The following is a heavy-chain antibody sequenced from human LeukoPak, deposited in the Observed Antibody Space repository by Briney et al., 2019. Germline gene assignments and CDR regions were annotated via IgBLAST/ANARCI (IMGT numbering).Heavy chain of an antibody. Sequence: HGESLKISCKGSGYSFTSYWIGWVRQMPGKGLEWMGIIYPGDSDTRYSPSFQGQVTISADKSISTAYLQWSSLKASDTAMYYCARSITIFGVVIRYYYYGMDVWGQGTTVTVSS. V-gene: IGHV5-51*01. D-gene: IGHD3-3*01. J-gene: IGHJ6*02. CDR1: GYSFTSYW. CDR3: ARSITIFGVVIRYYYYGMDV. CDR2: IYPGDSDT.